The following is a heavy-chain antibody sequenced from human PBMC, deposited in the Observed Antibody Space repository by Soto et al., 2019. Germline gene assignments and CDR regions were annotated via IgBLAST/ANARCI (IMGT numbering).Heavy chain of an antibody. Sequence: EVQLVESGGGLVQPGGSLRLSCAASGFTFSSYSMNWVRQAPGKGLEWVSYISSSSSNIYYADSVKGRFTISRDNAKNSLYLQMNSLRDEDTAVYYCARGPLYCSGGSCYSHFEYWGQGTLVTVSS. CDR1: GFTFSSYS. V-gene: IGHV3-48*02. CDR2: ISSSSSNI. CDR3: ARGPLYCSGGSCYSHFEY. J-gene: IGHJ4*02. D-gene: IGHD2-15*01.